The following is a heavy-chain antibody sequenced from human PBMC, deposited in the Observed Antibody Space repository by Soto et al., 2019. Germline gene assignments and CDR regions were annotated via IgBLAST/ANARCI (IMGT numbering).Heavy chain of an antibody. CDR1: GFTFSSYA. J-gene: IGHJ2*01. CDR3: ARDPLWGTAMVLWYFDL. V-gene: IGHV3-30-3*01. D-gene: IGHD5-18*01. Sequence: GGSLRLSCAASGFTFSSYAMHWVRQAPGKGLEWVAVISYDGSNKYYADSVKGRFTISRDNSKNTLYLQMNSLRAEDTAVYYCARDPLWGTAMVLWYFDLWGRGTLVTVSS. CDR2: ISYDGSNK.